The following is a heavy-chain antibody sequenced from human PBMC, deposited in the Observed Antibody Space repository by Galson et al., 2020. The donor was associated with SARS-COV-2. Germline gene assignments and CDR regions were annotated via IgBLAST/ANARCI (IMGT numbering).Heavy chain of an antibody. V-gene: IGHV4-30-4*01. CDR2: IYYSGST. J-gene: IGHJ6*02. D-gene: IGHD3-22*01. CDR3: ARDFRTMIVVGQYYYYGMDV. Sequence: ETSETLSLTCTVSGGSISSGDYYWSWIRQPPGKGLEWIGYIYYSGSTYYNPSLKSRVTISVDTSKNQFSLKLSSVTAADTAVYYCARDFRTMIVVGQYYYYGMDVWGQGTTVTVSS. CDR1: GGSISSGDYY.